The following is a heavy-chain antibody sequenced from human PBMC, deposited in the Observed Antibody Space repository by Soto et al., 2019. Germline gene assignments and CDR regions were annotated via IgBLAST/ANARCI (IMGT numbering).Heavy chain of an antibody. Sequence: VQLVESGGGVVQPGRSLRLSCAASGFTFSSYGMHWVRQAPGKGLEWVAVIWYDGSNKYYADSVQGRFTIPRDNSKNTLDLQMNSLRAEDTAVYYCARNPTDSYGMDVWGQGTTVTVSS. CDR2: IWYDGSNK. V-gene: IGHV3-33*01. CDR3: ARNPTDSYGMDV. J-gene: IGHJ6*02. CDR1: GFTFSSYG.